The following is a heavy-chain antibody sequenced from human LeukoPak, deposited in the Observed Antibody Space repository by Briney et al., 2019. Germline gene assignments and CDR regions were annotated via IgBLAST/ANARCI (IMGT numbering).Heavy chain of an antibody. Sequence: SETLSLTCPVSGGSISSYYWSWIRQPAGKGLEWIGRIYTSGSTNYNPSLKSRVTMSVDTSKNQFSLKLTSVTAADTAVNYCARDRYGSGSYYKSWFDPWGQGTLVTVSS. CDR1: GGSISSYY. D-gene: IGHD3-10*01. CDR2: IYTSGST. V-gene: IGHV4-4*07. CDR3: ARDRYGSGSYYKSWFDP. J-gene: IGHJ5*02.